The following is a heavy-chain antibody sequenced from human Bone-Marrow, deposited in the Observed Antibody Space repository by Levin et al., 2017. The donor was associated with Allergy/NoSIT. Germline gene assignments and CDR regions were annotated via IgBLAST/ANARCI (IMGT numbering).Heavy chain of an antibody. V-gene: IGHV3-7*04. D-gene: IGHD6-25*01. CDR2: IEEDGDKK. CDR3: ARAYNSAFDY. CDR1: GFSFRNSW. J-gene: IGHJ4*02. Sequence: GGSLRLSCAASGFSFRNSWMSWIRQAPGEGLQWVANIEEDGDKKHYVDSVKGRFTISRDNAKNLVYLEMNSLRADDTAVYYCARAYNSAFDYWGQGTLVTVSS.